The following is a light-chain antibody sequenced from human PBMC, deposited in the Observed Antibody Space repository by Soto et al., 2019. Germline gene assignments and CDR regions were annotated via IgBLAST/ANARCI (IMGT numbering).Light chain of an antibody. CDR2: WAS. V-gene: IGKV4-1*01. CDR3: QQYYYTPYS. Sequence: DIVMTQSPDSLPVSLGERSTINCKSSQRRLYSSNNKNYLAWYQQKPGQPPKLLIFWASTRESGVTDRFSGSGSGTDFTLTISRLQAEDVEVYYCQQYYYTPYSFGQGTKLAIK. J-gene: IGKJ2*03. CDR1: QRRLYSSNNKNY.